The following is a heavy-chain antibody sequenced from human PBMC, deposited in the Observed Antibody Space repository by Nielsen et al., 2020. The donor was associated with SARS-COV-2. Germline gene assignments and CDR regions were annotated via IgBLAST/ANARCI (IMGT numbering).Heavy chain of an antibody. J-gene: IGHJ6*03. CDR1: GYSFANHW. CDR3: ARLTSAYSGYDGYYYMDV. V-gene: IGHV5-51*01. D-gene: IGHD5-12*01. CDR2: VHPSDSAT. Sequence: GESLKISCKCSGYSFANHWIGWVRQMPGKSLEWLGIVHPSDSATRYSPSFQGQVTISADKSISTAYLQWSSLKASDTAMYYCARLTSAYSGYDGYYYMDVWGKGTTVTVSS.